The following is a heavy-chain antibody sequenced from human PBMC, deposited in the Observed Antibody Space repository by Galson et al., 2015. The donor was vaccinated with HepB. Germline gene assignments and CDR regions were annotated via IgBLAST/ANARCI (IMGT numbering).Heavy chain of an antibody. Sequence: QSGAEVKKPGESLRISCKGSGYSFTSYWISWVRQMPGKGLEWMGRIDPSDSYTNYSPSFQGHVTISADKSISTAYLQWSSLKASDTAMYYCARSFGELLSYVAFDIWGQGTMVTVSS. CDR2: IDPSDSYT. V-gene: IGHV5-10-1*01. CDR3: ARSFGELLSYVAFDI. D-gene: IGHD3-10*01. CDR1: GYSFTSYW. J-gene: IGHJ3*02.